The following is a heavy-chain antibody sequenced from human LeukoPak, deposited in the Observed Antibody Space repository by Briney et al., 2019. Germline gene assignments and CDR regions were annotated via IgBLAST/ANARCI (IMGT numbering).Heavy chain of an antibody. J-gene: IGHJ4*02. CDR2: LYSDGNT. CDR1: GFTFNNYT. D-gene: IGHD1-14*01. CDR3: ARGVEPLAANTLAY. Sequence: PGGSLRLSCAASGFTFNNYTMNWVRQAPGKGLEWVSVLYSDGNTKYADSVQGRFTISRDNSKNTLYLEMNSLSPDDTAVYYCARGVEPLAANTLAYWGQGTLVTVSS. V-gene: IGHV3-53*01.